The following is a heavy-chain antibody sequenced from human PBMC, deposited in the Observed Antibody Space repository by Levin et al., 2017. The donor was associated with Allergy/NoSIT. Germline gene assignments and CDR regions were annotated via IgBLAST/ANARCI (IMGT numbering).Heavy chain of an antibody. CDR1: GGSISSSNW. V-gene: IGHV4-4*02. J-gene: IGHJ4*02. CDR3: AREPAAGGPGSNGDY. CDR2: IYHSGST. Sequence: SETLSLTCAVSGGSISSSNWWSWVRQPPGKGLEWIGEIYHSGSTNYNPSLKSRVTISVDKSKNQFSLKLSSVTAADTAVYYCAREPAAGGPGSNGDYWGQGTLVTVSS. D-gene: IGHD1-14*01.